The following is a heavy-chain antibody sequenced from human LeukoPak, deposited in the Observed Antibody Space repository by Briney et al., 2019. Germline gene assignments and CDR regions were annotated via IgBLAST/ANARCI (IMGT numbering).Heavy chain of an antibody. CDR1: GFTFTNYG. V-gene: IGHV3-30*02. D-gene: IGHD3-9*01. J-gene: IGHJ5*02. CDR3: ARDLDWGAFDA. Sequence: GGSLRLSCAASGFTFTNYGMHWVRQAPGKGLEWVAFIRYDGINKYYTDSVKGRFTISRDNAKNTLYLQMNSLRAEDTALYYCARDLDWGAFDAWGQGTLVTVSS. CDR2: IRYDGINK.